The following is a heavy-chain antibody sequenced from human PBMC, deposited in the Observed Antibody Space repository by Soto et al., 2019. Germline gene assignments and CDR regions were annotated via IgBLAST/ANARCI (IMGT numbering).Heavy chain of an antibody. CDR1: GYTFTSYG. CDR2: INAANGDT. CDR3: VRRHVSATGIDWFDP. Sequence: ASVKVSCKASGYTFTSYGIHWVRQAPGQRLEWMGWINAANGDTKYSPKFQGRVTITRDTSASTAYMELGSLRSEDTAVYYCVRRHVSATGIDWFDPWGQGTLVTVSS. V-gene: IGHV1-3*01. D-gene: IGHD6-13*01. J-gene: IGHJ5*02.